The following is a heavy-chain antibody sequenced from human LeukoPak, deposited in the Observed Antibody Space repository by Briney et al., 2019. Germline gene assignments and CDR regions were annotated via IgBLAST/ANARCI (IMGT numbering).Heavy chain of an antibody. J-gene: IGHJ4*02. CDR2: IYYSGDT. Sequence: SETLSLTCTVSGVSISSSNSYWGWIRQPPGKGLEWIGSIYYSGDTYYNASLKSQVPISIDTSKNQFSLRLTSVTAADTAVYYCARQTGSGLFILPGGQGTLVTVSS. D-gene: IGHD3/OR15-3a*01. V-gene: IGHV4-39*01. CDR3: ARQTGSGLFILP. CDR1: GVSISSSNSY.